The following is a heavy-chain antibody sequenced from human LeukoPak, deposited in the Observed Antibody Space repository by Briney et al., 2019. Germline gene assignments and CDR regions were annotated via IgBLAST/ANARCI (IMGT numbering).Heavy chain of an antibody. Sequence: SETLSLTCAVYGGSFSGCYWSWIRQPPGKGLEWIGEINHSGSTNYNPSLKSRVTISVDTSKNQFSLKLSSVTAADTAVYYCARVRQWLVLPNWFDPWGQGTLVTVSS. CDR1: GGSFSGCY. CDR2: INHSGST. V-gene: IGHV4-34*01. D-gene: IGHD6-19*01. J-gene: IGHJ5*02. CDR3: ARVRQWLVLPNWFDP.